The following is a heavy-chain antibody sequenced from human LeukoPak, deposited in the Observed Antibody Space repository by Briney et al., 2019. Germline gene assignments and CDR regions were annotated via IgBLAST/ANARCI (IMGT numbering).Heavy chain of an antibody. CDR1: GYIFTSYW. D-gene: IGHD6-6*01. CDR2: IDPTDSYT. J-gene: IGHJ4*02. V-gene: IGHV5-10-1*01. Sequence: GESLRISCKGPGYIFTSYWITWVRQMPGKGLEWMGMIDPTDSYTNYSPSFQGHVTISTDKSISTAYLQWSSLKASDTAIYYCARRGRSSSNFDFWGQGTLVTVSS. CDR3: ARRGRSSSNFDF.